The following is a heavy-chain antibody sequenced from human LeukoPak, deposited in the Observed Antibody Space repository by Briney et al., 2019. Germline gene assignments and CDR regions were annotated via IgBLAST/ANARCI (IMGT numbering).Heavy chain of an antibody. CDR1: GYTFSAYY. Sequence: ASVKVSCKASGYTFSAYYMHWVRQAPGHGLEWMGWIRPNTGATNYAQRFQGRVAVTWDTSISTVYMELSRLRSDDTAMYYCTSYNVELGPVFWGQGTLVTVSS. CDR2: IRPNTGAT. CDR3: TSYNVELGPVF. J-gene: IGHJ4*02. V-gene: IGHV1-2*02. D-gene: IGHD1-7*01.